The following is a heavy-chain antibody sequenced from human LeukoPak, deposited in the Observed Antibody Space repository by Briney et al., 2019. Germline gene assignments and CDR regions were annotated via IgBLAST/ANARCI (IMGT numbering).Heavy chain of an antibody. CDR3: ARDYGDYVYDY. Sequence: ASVKVSCKASGYTFTGYYMHWLRQAPGQGLEWMGVINPSGGSTSYAQKFQSRVTMTRDTSTSTVYMELSSLRSEDTAVYYCARDYGDYVYDYGGQGTLVTVSS. J-gene: IGHJ4*02. CDR1: GYTFTGYY. V-gene: IGHV1-46*01. D-gene: IGHD4-17*01. CDR2: INPSGGST.